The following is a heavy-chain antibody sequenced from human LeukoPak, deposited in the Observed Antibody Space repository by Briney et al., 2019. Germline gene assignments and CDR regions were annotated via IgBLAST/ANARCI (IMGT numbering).Heavy chain of an antibody. V-gene: IGHV3-23*01. CDR1: GFTFSSYA. D-gene: IGHD6-13*01. CDR3: AKVRGSSWPYNWFDP. J-gene: IGHJ5*02. CDR2: ISGSGGST. Sequence: GGSLRLPCAASGFTFSSYAMSWVRQAPGKGLEWVSAISGSGGSTYYADSVKGRFTISRDNSKNTLYLQMNSLRAEDTAVYYCAKVRGSSWPYNWFDPWGQGTLVTVSS.